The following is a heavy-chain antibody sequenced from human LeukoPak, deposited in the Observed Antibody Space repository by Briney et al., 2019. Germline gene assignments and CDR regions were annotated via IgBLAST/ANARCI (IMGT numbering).Heavy chain of an antibody. CDR2: IYYSGST. Sequence: SETLSLTCTVSGGSISSYYWSWIRQPPGKGLEWIGYIYYSGSTNYNPSLKSRVTISVDTSKNQFSLKLSSVTAADTAVYYCARFSYSGSYFLTWGQGTLVTVSS. CDR3: ARFSYSGSYFLT. D-gene: IGHD1-26*01. V-gene: IGHV4-59*12. J-gene: IGHJ5*02. CDR1: GGSISSYY.